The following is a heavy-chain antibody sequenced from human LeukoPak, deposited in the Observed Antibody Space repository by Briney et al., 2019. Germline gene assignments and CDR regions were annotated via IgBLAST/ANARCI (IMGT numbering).Heavy chain of an antibody. Sequence: QPGRSLRLSCAASGFTFSSYGRHWVRQPPGKGLEWVAVIWYDGSNKYYADSMKGRFTISRDNYKNTLYLQMNSMRAEDTAVYYCAKDDKRQGYCSSTSCFLDYWGQGTLVNVSS. V-gene: IGHV3-33*06. J-gene: IGHJ4*02. CDR1: GFTFSSYG. CDR2: IWYDGSNK. D-gene: IGHD2-2*01. CDR3: AKDDKRQGYCSSTSCFLDY.